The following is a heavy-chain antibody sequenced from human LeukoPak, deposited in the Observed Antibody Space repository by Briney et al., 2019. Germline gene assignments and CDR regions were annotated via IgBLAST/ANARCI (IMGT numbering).Heavy chain of an antibody. Sequence: GGSLRLSCAASGFTFSSYAMSWVRQAPGKGLAWVSRINSDGSSTIYADSVKGRFTISRDNAKNTLYLQMNSLRADDNAVYYCARGAARLGSGYWGQETLVTVSS. D-gene: IGHD6-6*01. V-gene: IGHV3-74*01. CDR2: INSDGSST. CDR1: GFTFSSYA. CDR3: ARGAARLGSGY. J-gene: IGHJ4*02.